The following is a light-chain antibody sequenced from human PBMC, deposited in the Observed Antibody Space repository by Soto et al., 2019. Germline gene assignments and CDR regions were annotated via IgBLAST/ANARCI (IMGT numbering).Light chain of an antibody. CDR3: QQYGNSSWT. CDR1: QSVSSSY. Sequence: EVVLTQSPGTLSLSPGERASLSCRASQSVSSSYFAWYQQKPGQAPRLLIYGASSRATGIPDRFSGSGSGTDFTLTISRLEPEDFAVYYCQQYGNSSWTFGQGTKVDTK. V-gene: IGKV3-20*01. CDR2: GAS. J-gene: IGKJ1*01.